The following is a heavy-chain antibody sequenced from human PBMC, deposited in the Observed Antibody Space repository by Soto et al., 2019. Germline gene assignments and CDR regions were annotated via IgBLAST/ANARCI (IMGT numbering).Heavy chain of an antibody. CDR2: ISGSGGST. CDR1: GFTFSSYA. CDR3: AKLQPYYYDSSGLADGMDV. Sequence: HPGGSLRLSCAASGFTFSSYAMSWVRQAPGKGLEWVSAISGSGGSTYYADSVKGRFTISRDNSKNTLYLQMNSLRAEDTAVYYCAKLQPYYYDSSGLADGMDVWGHGTTVTVSS. D-gene: IGHD3-22*01. V-gene: IGHV3-23*01. J-gene: IGHJ6*02.